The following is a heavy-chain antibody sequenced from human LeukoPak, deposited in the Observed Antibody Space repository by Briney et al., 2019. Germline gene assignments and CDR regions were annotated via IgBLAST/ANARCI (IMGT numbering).Heavy chain of an antibody. V-gene: IGHV3-53*01. CDR2: IYSGGGT. J-gene: IGHJ4*02. CDR1: GFTFSSYA. D-gene: IGHD2-2*02. CDR3: ARNYRSSTSCYIDY. Sequence: GGSLRLSCAASGFTFSSYAMSWVRQAPGKGLEWVSVIYSGGGTYYADSVKGRFTISRDNSKNTLYLQMNSLRAEDTAVYYCARNYRSSTSCYIDYWGQGTLVTVSS.